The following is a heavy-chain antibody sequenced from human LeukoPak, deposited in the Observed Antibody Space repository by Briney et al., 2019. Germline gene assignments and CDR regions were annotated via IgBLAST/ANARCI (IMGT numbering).Heavy chain of an antibody. CDR3: ARGTMTYYYDSSGYWNY. CDR1: GGSISSYY. J-gene: IGHJ4*02. D-gene: IGHD3-22*01. CDR2: IYYSGST. V-gene: IGHV4-39*07. Sequence: SETLSLTCTVSGGSISSYYWGWIRQPPGKGLEWIGSIYYSGSTYYNPSLKSRVTISVDTSKNQFSLKLSSVTAADTAVYYCARGTMTYYYDSSGYWNYWGQGTLVTVSS.